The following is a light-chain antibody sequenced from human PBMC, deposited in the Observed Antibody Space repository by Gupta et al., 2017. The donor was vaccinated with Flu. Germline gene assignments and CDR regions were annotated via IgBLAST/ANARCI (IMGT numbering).Light chain of an antibody. V-gene: IGKV3-11*01. CDR2: DTS. CDR1: QSVTSY. Sequence: EIVXTQSPXTLSLSXGERATLSGRASQSVTSYLAWYQQKPGQAPRLLIYDTSNRATGIPARFSGSGSGTDFTLTSSSLEPEDFAVYYCQQRSNWPPFTFGPGTRVDIK. CDR3: QQRSNWPPFT. J-gene: IGKJ3*01.